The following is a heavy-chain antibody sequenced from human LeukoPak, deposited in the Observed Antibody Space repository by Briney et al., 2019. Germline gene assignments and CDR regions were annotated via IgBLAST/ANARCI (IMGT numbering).Heavy chain of an antibody. CDR3: ARVKATMVRGPWRVFDY. Sequence: SETQSLTCAVYGGSFSGYYWSWIRQPPGKGLEWIGEINHSGSTNYNPPLKSRVTISVDTSKNQFSLKLSSVTAADTAVYYCARVKATMVRGPWRVFDYWGQGTLVTVSS. J-gene: IGHJ4*02. D-gene: IGHD3-10*01. V-gene: IGHV4-34*01. CDR1: GGSFSGYY. CDR2: INHSGST.